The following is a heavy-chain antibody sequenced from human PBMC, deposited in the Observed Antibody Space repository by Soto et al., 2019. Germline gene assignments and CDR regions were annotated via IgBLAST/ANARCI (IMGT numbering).Heavy chain of an antibody. Sequence: QVQLVQSGAEVKKPGASVKVSCKASGYTFTSYGISWVRQAPGQGLEWMGWISAYNGNTNYAQKLQVRVTKTTDTSTRTAYMELRSMRSDDTAVYYCARDSLNYDILTGYYSDFPGRVDYWGQGTLVTVSS. CDR1: GYTFTSYG. J-gene: IGHJ4*02. D-gene: IGHD3-9*01. V-gene: IGHV1-18*01. CDR3: ARDSLNYDILTGYYSDFPGRVDY. CDR2: ISAYNGNT.